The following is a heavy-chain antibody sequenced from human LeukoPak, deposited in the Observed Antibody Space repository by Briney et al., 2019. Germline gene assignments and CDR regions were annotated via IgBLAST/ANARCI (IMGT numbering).Heavy chain of an antibody. CDR3: ARAMVRGVTPVTFDY. CDR2: ISSSSSYI. V-gene: IGHV3-21*01. Sequence: GGSLRLSCAASGFTFSSYSMNWVRQAPGKGLEWVSSISSSSSYIYYADSVKGRFTISRDNAKNSLYLQMNSLRAEDTAVYYCARAMVRGVTPVTFDYWGQGTLVTVSS. D-gene: IGHD3-10*01. J-gene: IGHJ4*02. CDR1: GFTFSSYS.